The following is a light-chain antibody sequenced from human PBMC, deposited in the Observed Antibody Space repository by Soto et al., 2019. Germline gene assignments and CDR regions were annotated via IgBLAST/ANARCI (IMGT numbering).Light chain of an antibody. CDR3: QQYHTLPPIT. CDR1: QSVGSR. Sequence: EIVMTQSPDTVSVSPGEGAELSCRASQSVGSRVAWYQQKFGQPPRLLIYETSTRSNGIPARFSGSGSGTDFTLSISSLQPGDVGIYSCQQYHTLPPITFCQGTRREIK. CDR2: ETS. V-gene: IGKV3-15*01. J-gene: IGKJ5*01.